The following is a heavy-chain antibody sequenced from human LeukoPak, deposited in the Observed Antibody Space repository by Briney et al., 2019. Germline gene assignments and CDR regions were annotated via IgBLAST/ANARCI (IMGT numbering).Heavy chain of an antibody. J-gene: IGHJ4*02. V-gene: IGHV4-34*01. D-gene: IGHD2-15*01. Sequence: SETLSLTCAVYGGSFSGYYWSWIRQPPGKGLEWIGEINHSGSTNYNPSLKSRVTISVDTSKNQFSLKLSSVTAADTAVYYCARAPLGYCSGGSCYCDYWGQGTLVTVSS. CDR1: GGSFSGYY. CDR2: INHSGST. CDR3: ARAPLGYCSGGSCYCDY.